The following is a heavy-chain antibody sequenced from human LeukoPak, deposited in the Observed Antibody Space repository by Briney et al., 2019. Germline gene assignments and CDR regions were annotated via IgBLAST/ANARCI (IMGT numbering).Heavy chain of an antibody. Sequence: GGSLRLSCAASGFTFSDYAMTWVRQAPGKGLEWVSVISGRDDTTYYADSVKGRFTISRDNSKNTLYLQMNSLRAEDTAVYYCAKGGGTSTSCYSNSWGQGTLVTVSS. V-gene: IGHV3-23*01. CDR3: AKGGGTSTSCYSNS. CDR1: GFTFSDYA. CDR2: ISGRDDTT. J-gene: IGHJ4*02. D-gene: IGHD2-2*02.